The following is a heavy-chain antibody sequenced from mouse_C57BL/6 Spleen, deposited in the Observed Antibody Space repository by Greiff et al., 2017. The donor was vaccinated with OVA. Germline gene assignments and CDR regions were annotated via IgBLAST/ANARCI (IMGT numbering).Heavy chain of an antibody. CDR2: IYPGNSDT. V-gene: IGHV1-5*01. D-gene: IGHD2-4*01. CDR3: SRSYDYDEAWFAY. Sequence: VQLQQSGTVLARPGASVKMSCKTSGYTFTSYWMHWVKQRPGQGLEWIGAIYPGNSDTSYNQKFKGKAKLTAVTSASTAYMELSSLTNEDSAVYYCSRSYDYDEAWFAYWGQGTLVTVSA. J-gene: IGHJ3*01. CDR1: GYTFTSYW.